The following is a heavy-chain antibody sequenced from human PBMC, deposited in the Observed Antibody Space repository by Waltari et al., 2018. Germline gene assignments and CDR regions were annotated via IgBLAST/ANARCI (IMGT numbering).Heavy chain of an antibody. CDR1: GGSISSSRYY. D-gene: IGHD6-19*01. J-gene: IGHJ4*02. CDR3: AGNAVADDY. CDR2: LYYSGST. Sequence: QLQLQESGPGLVKPSETLSLTCTVSGGSISSSRYYWGWIRQPPGTGLEWIGSLYYSGSTYYNPSLKSRVTISVDTSKNQFSLKLSSVTAADTAVYYCAGNAVADDYWGQGTLVTVSS. V-gene: IGHV4-39*01.